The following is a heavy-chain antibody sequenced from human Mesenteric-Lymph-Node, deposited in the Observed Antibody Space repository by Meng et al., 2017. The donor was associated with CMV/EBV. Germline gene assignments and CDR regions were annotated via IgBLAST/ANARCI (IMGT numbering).Heavy chain of an antibody. V-gene: IGHV1-2*02. D-gene: IGHD6-13*01. CDR3: ARDAGYYSSINYDLNGLDI. CDR2: LHPDSGAT. Sequence: LNDYYVHWVRQAPGQGLEWLGWLHPDSGATYSAQNLQGRVTMTRDTSIGTAYMELSRLTFDDTAVYYCARDAGYYSSINYDLNGLDIWGQGTMVTVSS. CDR1: LNDYY. J-gene: IGHJ3*02.